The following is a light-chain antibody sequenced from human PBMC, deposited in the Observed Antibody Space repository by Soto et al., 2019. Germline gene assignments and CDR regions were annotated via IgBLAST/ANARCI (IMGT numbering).Light chain of an antibody. CDR3: CAYVGARSYV. CDR1: NNL. Sequence: QSVLTQPASVSGSPGQSITISCTGTNNLVSWYQQHPGKAPKVVLYEGTKRPSGVSNRFSGSNSGSTASLTISGPQAEDEAHYFCCAYVGARSYVFGPGTKVTVL. J-gene: IGLJ1*01. CDR2: EGT. V-gene: IGLV2-23*01.